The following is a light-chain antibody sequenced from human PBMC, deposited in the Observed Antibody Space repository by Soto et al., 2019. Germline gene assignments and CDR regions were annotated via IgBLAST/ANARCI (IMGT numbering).Light chain of an antibody. Sequence: DIVMTQSPDSLAVSLGETATINCKSSQSLLSRSNKKNYLAWIQQKPGQPPKVLIYWASTRESGVPDRFSGSGSGTDFTLAISTLQAEEVAVYWWLLYYSSQWTFGQGTKVEGK. CDR1: QSLLSRSNKKNY. V-gene: IGKV4-1*01. J-gene: IGKJ1*01. CDR2: WAS. CDR3: LLYYSSQWT.